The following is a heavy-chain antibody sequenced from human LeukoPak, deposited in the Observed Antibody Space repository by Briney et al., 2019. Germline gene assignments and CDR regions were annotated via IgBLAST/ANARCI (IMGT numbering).Heavy chain of an antibody. CDR2: INPSGGST. J-gene: IGHJ4*02. V-gene: IGHV1-46*01. CDR3: ARWGSYLDY. CDR1: GYTFTSYY. Sequence: ASVKVSCKASGYTFTSYYMHWVRQAPGQGLEWMGIINPSGGSTSYAQKFQGRVTITADKSTSTAYMELSSLRSEDTAVYYCARWGSYLDYWGQGTLVTVSS. D-gene: IGHD3-16*01.